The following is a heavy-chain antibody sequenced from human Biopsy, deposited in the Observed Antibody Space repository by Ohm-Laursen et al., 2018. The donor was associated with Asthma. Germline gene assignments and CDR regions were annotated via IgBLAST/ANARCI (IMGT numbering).Heavy chain of an antibody. CDR2: VFYSGTT. D-gene: IGHD4-17*01. CDR1: GAYIETPDYH. Sequence: SDTLSLTCPVSGAYIETPDYHWSWIRQSPGKGLEWIGFVFYSGTTHYSRSLERRLYISIDTARNEFSMRLRSLTAADTAVYFCARVASHGDVYFGIDVWGPGTTVSV. V-gene: IGHV4-30-4*02. CDR3: ARVASHGDVYFGIDV. J-gene: IGHJ6*02.